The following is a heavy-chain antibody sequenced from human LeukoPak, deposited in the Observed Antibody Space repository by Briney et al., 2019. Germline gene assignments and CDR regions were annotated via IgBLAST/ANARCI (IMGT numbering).Heavy chain of an antibody. J-gene: IGHJ4*02. CDR3: AKGSQGYTNYYFDY. CDR1: GFTFSSYA. Sequence: GGSLRLSCAASGFTFSSYAMSWVRQAPGKGLEWVSALSGSGGSTYYADSVKGRFITSKDIPSNTVYLQMNSLRAEDTAVYYCAKGSQGYTNYYFDYWGQGTLVTVSS. CDR2: LSGSGGST. D-gene: IGHD2-2*02. V-gene: IGHV3-23*01.